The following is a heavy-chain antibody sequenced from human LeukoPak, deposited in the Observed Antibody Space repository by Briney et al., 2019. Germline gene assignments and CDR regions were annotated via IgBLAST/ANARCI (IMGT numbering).Heavy chain of an antibody. CDR3: AIGILVATIWGGYYDSIGYYYYFDY. CDR1: GFTVSSNY. Sequence: PGGSLRLSCAASGFTVSSNYMSWVRQAPGKGLEWVSVIYSGGSTDYADSVKGRFTISRDNSKNTLYLQMNSLRAEDTAVYYCAIGILVATIWGGYYDSIGYYYYFDYWGQGTLVTVSS. CDR2: IYSGGST. D-gene: IGHD3-22*01. J-gene: IGHJ4*02. V-gene: IGHV3-66*01.